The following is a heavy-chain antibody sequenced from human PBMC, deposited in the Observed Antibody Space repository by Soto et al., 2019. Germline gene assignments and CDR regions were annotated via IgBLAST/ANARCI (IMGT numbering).Heavy chain of an antibody. Sequence: GGSLRLSCAASGFTFSSYSMNWVRQAPGKGLEWVSSISSSSSYIYYADSVKGRFTISRDNAKNSLYLQMNSLRAEDTAVYYCASMVVQAAPNPRDYWGQGTLVTVSS. V-gene: IGHV3-21*01. CDR3: ASMVVQAAPNPRDY. CDR2: ISSSSSYI. CDR1: GFTFSSYS. D-gene: IGHD2-2*01. J-gene: IGHJ4*02.